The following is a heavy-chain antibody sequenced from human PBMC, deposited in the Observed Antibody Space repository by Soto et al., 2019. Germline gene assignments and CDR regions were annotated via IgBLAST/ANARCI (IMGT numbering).Heavy chain of an antibody. Sequence: QVQLVQSGAEVKKPGASVKVSCKASGYAFTSYSISWVRQAPGQGLEWMEWISAYNGNTNYAQKLQGRVTMTTDTSTSTAYMALRNLRSDDTAVYYCARDRPYYYDSNGQIDYWGQGTLVTVSS. J-gene: IGHJ4*02. CDR1: GYAFTSYS. V-gene: IGHV1-18*01. CDR3: ARDRPYYYDSNGQIDY. D-gene: IGHD3-22*01. CDR2: ISAYNGNT.